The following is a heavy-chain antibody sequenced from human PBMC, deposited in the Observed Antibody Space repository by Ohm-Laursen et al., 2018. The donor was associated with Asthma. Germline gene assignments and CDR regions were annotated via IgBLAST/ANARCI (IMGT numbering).Heavy chain of an antibody. V-gene: IGHV3-30-3*01. CDR3: ARLQTATIYYYYGMDV. D-gene: IGHD1-1*01. CDR1: GFTFSSYA. CDR2: ISYDGSNK. J-gene: IGHJ6*02. Sequence: SSLRLSCSASGFTFSSYAMHWVRQAPGKGLEWVAVISYDGSNKYYADSVKGRFTISRDNSKNTLYLQMNSLRAEDTAVYYCARLQTATIYYYYGMDVWGQGTTVTVSS.